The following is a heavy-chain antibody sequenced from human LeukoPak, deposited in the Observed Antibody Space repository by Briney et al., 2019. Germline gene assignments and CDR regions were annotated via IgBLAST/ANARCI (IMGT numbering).Heavy chain of an antibody. CDR1: GYSFTSYW. D-gene: IGHD4-17*01. Sequence: GESLKISCKGSGYSFTSYWIGWVRQMPGKGLEWRGVIYPGDSDTRYSPSFQGQVTISADKSISTAYLQWSSLEASDTAMYYCARVSGTTVTRRSYYFDYWGQGTLVTVSS. J-gene: IGHJ4*02. V-gene: IGHV5-51*01. CDR2: IYPGDSDT. CDR3: ARVSGTTVTRRSYYFDY.